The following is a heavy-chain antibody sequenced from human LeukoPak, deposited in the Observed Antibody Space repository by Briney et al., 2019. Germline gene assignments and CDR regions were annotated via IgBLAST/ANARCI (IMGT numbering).Heavy chain of an antibody. V-gene: IGHV4-34*01. J-gene: IGHJ4*02. CDR3: ARGAVYYYDSSGYPPFDY. Sequence: SSETLSLTCAAYGGSFSGYYWSWIRQPPGKGLEWIGEINHSGSTSYNPSLKSRVTISVDTSKNQFSLKLSSVTAADTAVYYCARGAVYYYDSSGYPPFDYWGQGTLVTVSS. CDR2: INHSGST. CDR1: GGSFSGYY. D-gene: IGHD3-22*01.